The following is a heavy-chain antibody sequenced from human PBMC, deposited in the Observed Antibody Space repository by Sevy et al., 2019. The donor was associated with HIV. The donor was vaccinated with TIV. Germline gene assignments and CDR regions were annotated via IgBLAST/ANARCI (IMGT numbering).Heavy chain of an antibody. CDR2: MSYSAFT. CDR3: ASDQGAGYFDH. Sequence: SETLSLTCTVSADSINSYYYSWIRQPLGGGLEWIGFMSYSAFTNSNPSLKSRVTLSIDTSKNQISLKLTSVTPADTAIYFCASDQGAGYFDHWGQGTLVTVSS. CDR1: ADSINSYY. J-gene: IGHJ4*02. V-gene: IGHV4-59*13.